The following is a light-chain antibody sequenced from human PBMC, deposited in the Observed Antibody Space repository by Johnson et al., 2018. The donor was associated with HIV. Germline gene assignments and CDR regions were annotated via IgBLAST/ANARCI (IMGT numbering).Light chain of an antibody. CDR1: SSNIGNNY. J-gene: IGLJ1*01. V-gene: IGLV1-51*02. CDR2: ENN. CDR3: GTWDSSLSAYV. Sequence: QSVLTQPPSVSAAPGQKVTISCSGSSSNIGNNYVSWYQQVPGTAPKLLIYENNKRPSGIPDRFSGSKSGTSATLGITGLQTGDAADYYCGTWDSSLSAYVFATETKVTVL.